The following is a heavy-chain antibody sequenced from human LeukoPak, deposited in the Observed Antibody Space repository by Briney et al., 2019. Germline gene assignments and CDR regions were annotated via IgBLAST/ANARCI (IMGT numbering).Heavy chain of an antibody. V-gene: IGHV4-34*01. Sequence: QPSETLSLTCAVYGGSFSGYYWSWIRQPPGKGLEWIGEIYHSGSTNYNPSLESRVTISVDTSKNQFSLKLSSVTAADTAVYYCARERGYSSSWYHYYYYYMDVWGKGTTVTISS. J-gene: IGHJ6*03. CDR2: IYHSGST. D-gene: IGHD6-13*01. CDR1: GGSFSGYY. CDR3: ARERGYSSSWYHYYYYYMDV.